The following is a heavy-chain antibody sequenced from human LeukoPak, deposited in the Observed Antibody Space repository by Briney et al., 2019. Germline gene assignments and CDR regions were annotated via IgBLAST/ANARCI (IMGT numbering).Heavy chain of an antibody. CDR3: ARVQGYCSSTSCYFDY. Sequence: PGGSLRLSCVASGFTFNSYWMSWVRQAPGKGLEWVSGINWNGGSTGYADSVKGRFTISRDNAKNSLYLQMNSLRAEDTALYYCARVQGYCSSTSCYFDYWGQGTLVTVSS. J-gene: IGHJ4*02. CDR1: GFTFNSYW. D-gene: IGHD2-2*01. V-gene: IGHV3-20*04. CDR2: INWNGGST.